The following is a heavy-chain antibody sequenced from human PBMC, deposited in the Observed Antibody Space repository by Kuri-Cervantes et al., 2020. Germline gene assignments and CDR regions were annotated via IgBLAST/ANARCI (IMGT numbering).Heavy chain of an antibody. J-gene: IGHJ5*02. V-gene: IGHV4-61*02. CDR3: AREDYYDSSGYSLPLHSWFDP. D-gene: IGHD3-22*01. Sequence: SETLSLTCTVSGGSIVSGSYYWSWIRQPAGKGLEWIGRIYTSGSTNYNPSLKSRVTISVDTSKNQFSLKLSSVTAADTAVYYCAREDYYDSSGYSLPLHSWFDPWGQGTLVTVSS. CDR2: IYTSGST. CDR1: GGSIVSGSYY.